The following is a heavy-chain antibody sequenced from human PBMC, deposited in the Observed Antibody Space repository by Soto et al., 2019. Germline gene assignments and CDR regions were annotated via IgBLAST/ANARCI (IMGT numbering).Heavy chain of an antibody. CDR1: GFTFSSYA. CDR3: ARDSVVAAKHYYYGMDV. V-gene: IGHV3-30-3*01. Sequence: QVQLVESGGGVVQPGRSLRLSCAASGFTFSSYAMHWVRQAPGKGLEWVAVISYDGSNKYYADSVKGRFTISRDNSKNTLYLQMTGLRAEDTAVYYCARDSVVAAKHYYYGMDVWGQGTTVPVSS. CDR2: ISYDGSNK. J-gene: IGHJ6*02. D-gene: IGHD2-15*01.